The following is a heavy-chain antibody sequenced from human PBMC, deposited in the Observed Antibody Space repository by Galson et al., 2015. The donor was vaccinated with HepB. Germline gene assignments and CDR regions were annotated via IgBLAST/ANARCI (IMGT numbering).Heavy chain of an antibody. V-gene: IGHV5-51*03. CDR2: IYPGDSDT. Sequence: QSGAEVKKPGESLKISCKGSGYSFTSYWIGWVRQMPGKGLEWMGIIYPGDSDTRYSPSFQGQVTISADKSISTAYLQWSSLKASDTAMYYCARRDGLAGGQQPAGGAFDIWGQGTMVTVSS. D-gene: IGHD6-13*01. CDR1: GYSFTSYW. CDR3: ARRDGLAGGQQPAGGAFDI. J-gene: IGHJ3*02.